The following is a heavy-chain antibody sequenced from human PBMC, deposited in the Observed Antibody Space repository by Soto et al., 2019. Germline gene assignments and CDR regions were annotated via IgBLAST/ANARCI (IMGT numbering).Heavy chain of an antibody. CDR3: TRQTDAVQWLVVPTDYHFDY. Sequence: GSLRLSCAASGFTFGGSAMHWVRQASGKWLEWVGHIRSKTNSYATAYAESVKGRFTISRDDSMNTAYLQMNSLKTEDTAVYFCTRQTDAVQWLVVPTDYHFDYWGQGTLVTVSS. D-gene: IGHD6-19*01. CDR1: GFTFGGSA. CDR2: IRSKTNSYAT. V-gene: IGHV3-73*01. J-gene: IGHJ4*02.